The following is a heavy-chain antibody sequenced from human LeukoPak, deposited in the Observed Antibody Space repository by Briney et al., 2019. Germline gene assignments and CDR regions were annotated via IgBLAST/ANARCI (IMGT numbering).Heavy chain of an antibody. CDR1: GYSFTGYY. Sequence: ASVKVSCKASGYSFTGYYIHWVRQAPGQGLEWMGWINPNSGDANYAQKFQGRVTMTADTSISTAYMELDSLTSDDTAVYYCARDVVVAGIDYWGRGTRVTVSS. CDR2: INPNSGDA. D-gene: IGHD2-21*02. J-gene: IGHJ4*02. CDR3: ARDVVVAGIDY. V-gene: IGHV1-2*02.